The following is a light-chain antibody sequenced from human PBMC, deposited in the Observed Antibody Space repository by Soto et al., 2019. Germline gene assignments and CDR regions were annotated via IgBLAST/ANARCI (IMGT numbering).Light chain of an antibody. CDR2: STN. V-gene: IGLV8-61*01. Sequence: QTVVTQEPSFSVSPGGTVILTCGLSSGSVSTSYYPSWYQQTPGQAPRTLIYSTNTRSSGVPDRFSGSILGNKAALTITGAQADDESDYYCVLYMGSGISVFGTGTKLTVL. CDR3: VLYMGSGISV. CDR1: SGSVSTSYY. J-gene: IGLJ1*01.